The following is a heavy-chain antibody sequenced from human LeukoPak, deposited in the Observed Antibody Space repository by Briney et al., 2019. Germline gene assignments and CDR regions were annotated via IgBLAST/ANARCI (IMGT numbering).Heavy chain of an antibody. CDR3: ARAYYYDSSAPRY. D-gene: IGHD3-22*01. V-gene: IGHV1-69*04. J-gene: IGHJ4*02. CDR1: GGTFSSYA. Sequence: SVKVSCKASGGTFSSYAISWVRQAPGQGLEWMGRIIPILGIANYAQKFQGRVTITADKSTSTAYMELSSLRSEDTAVYYCARAYYYDSSAPRYWGQGTLVTVSS. CDR2: IIPILGIA.